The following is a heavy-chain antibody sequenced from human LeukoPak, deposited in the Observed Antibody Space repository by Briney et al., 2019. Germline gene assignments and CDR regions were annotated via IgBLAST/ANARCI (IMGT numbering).Heavy chain of an antibody. CDR1: GGSISSGGYY. V-gene: IGHV4-30-2*01. CDR2: IYHSGST. J-gene: IGHJ4*02. D-gene: IGHD2-15*01. Sequence: PSETLSLTCTVSGGSISSGGYYWSWIPQPPGKGLEWIGYIYHSGSTYYNPSLKSRVTISVDRSKNQFSLKLSSVTAADKAVYYRARDRRSWGLDYWGQGTLVTVSS. CDR3: ARDRRSWGLDY.